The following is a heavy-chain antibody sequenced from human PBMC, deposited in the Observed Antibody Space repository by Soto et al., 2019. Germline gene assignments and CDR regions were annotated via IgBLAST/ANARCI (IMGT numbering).Heavy chain of an antibody. D-gene: IGHD2-2*01. CDR3: EKARCSTTNCYVPDY. J-gene: IGHJ4*02. V-gene: IGHV3-48*01. CDR1: GFPFSAYS. CDR2: ISTRSSTI. Sequence: PGGFLRLSCAVSGFPFSAYSMNWVRQAPGKGLEWVSYISTRSSTIYYADSVQGRFTISRDNPKNTLYLQMNSLRAEDTAMYYCEKARCSTTNCYVPDYWGQGTLVTVSS.